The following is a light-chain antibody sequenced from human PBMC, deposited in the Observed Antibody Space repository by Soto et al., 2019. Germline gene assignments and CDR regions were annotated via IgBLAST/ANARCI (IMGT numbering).Light chain of an antibody. CDR2: DVT. Sequence: QSALTPLASVSGSPGRSYSISSTGNSSDFGGYNYVSWYQQHPVKAPKLMIYDVTNRPSGVSDRFSGSKSGNTASLTISGLQADDEADSYCSSYTSSSTPYVFGTGTKVTVL. CDR1: SSDFGGYNY. CDR3: SSYTSSSTPYV. J-gene: IGLJ1*01. V-gene: IGLV2-14*01.